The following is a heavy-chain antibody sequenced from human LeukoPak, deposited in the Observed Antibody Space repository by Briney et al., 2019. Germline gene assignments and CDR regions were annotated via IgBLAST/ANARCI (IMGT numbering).Heavy chain of an antibody. D-gene: IGHD3-3*01. CDR1: GYTFTSYG. J-gene: IGHJ4*02. CDR2: ISAYNGNT. CDR3: ARGAIYDFWSGYGCFDY. V-gene: IGHV1-18*01. Sequence: ASVKVSCKASGYTFTSYGISWVRQAPGQGLEWMGWISAYNGNTNYAQKLQGRVTMTTDTSTSTAYMELRSLRSDDTAVYYCARGAIYDFWSGYGCFDYWGQGTLVTVSS.